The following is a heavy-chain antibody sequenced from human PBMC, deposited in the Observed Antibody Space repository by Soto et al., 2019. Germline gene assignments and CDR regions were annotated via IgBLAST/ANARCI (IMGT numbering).Heavy chain of an antibody. CDR3: ARADYGGNSAAFDY. CDR2: IIPIFGTA. Sequence: QVQLVQSGAEVKKPGSSVKVSCKASGGTFSSYAISWVRQAPGQGLEWMGGIIPIFGTANYAQKFQGRVTXXAXEXXSTAYMELSSLRSEDTAVYYCARADYGGNSAAFDYWGQGTLVTVSS. CDR1: GGTFSSYA. D-gene: IGHD4-17*01. J-gene: IGHJ4*02. V-gene: IGHV1-69*12.